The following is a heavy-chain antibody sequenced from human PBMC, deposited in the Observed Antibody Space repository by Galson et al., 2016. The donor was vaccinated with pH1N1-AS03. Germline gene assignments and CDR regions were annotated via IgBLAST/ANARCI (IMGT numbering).Heavy chain of an antibody. J-gene: IGHJ5*02. V-gene: IGHV1-2*02. CDR3: ARIQRRGGSGFDP. Sequence: SVKVSCKASGHTLTANYIHWVRQAPGQGLEWMGWINLDSGATSYAQEFQGRVVMTRDTSINTALLEMKRLKSDDTAVYYCARIQRRGGSGFDPWGQGTPVTVSS. CDR2: INLDSGAT. CDR1: GHTLTANY. D-gene: IGHD3-10*01.